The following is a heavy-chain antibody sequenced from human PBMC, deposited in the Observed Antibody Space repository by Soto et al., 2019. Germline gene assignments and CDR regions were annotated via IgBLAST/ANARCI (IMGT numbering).Heavy chain of an antibody. CDR1: GYTFSNYY. CDR3: ARGLRAATYDAFDI. V-gene: IGHV1-46*01. D-gene: IGHD2-15*01. Sequence: ASVKVSCKASGYTFSNYYMHWVRQAPGQGHEWMGIINPSGGSTTYAQKFQGRVTMTRDTSTSTVYMELSSLRSEDTAVYYCARGLRAATYDAFDIWGQGTMVTVSS. CDR2: INPSGGST. J-gene: IGHJ3*02.